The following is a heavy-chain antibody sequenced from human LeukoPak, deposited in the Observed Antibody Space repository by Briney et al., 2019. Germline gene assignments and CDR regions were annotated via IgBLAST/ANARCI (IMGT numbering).Heavy chain of an antibody. CDR2: INRNGGIT. CDR1: GLTLDEYG. V-gene: IGHV3-20*04. J-gene: IGHJ4*02. D-gene: IGHD1-26*01. Sequence: GGSLRLSCAASGLTLDEYGMSWVRQAPGKGLEWVSGINRNGGITGYADSVKGRFTISRDNAKNSLYLQMNSLRAEDTALYYCASGGIYYGAAFDFWGQGNPGHRLL. CDR3: ASGGIYYGAAFDF.